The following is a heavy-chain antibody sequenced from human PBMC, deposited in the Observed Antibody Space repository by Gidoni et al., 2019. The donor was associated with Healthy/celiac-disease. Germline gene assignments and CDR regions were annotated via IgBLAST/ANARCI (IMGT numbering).Heavy chain of an antibody. V-gene: IGHV4-30-2*01. J-gene: IGHJ4*02. CDR1: GGSISSGGYS. Sequence: QLQLQESGLGLVKPSQTLSLTCAVSGGSISSGGYSWSWIRQPPGKGLEWIGYIYHSGSTYYNPSLKSRVTISVDRSKNQFSLKLSSVTAADTAVYYCARLAKGLFDYWGQGTLVTVSS. CDR3: ARLAKGLFDY. D-gene: IGHD4-17*01. CDR2: IYHSGST.